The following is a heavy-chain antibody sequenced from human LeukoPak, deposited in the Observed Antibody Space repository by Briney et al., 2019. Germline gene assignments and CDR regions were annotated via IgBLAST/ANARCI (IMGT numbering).Heavy chain of an antibody. J-gene: IGHJ3*02. CDR3: ARTVTRRAFDI. CDR1: GDSIGSGTPY. V-gene: IGHV4-39*07. CDR2: TYSGIT. Sequence: PSETLSLTCTVSGDSIGSGTPYWGWIRQPPGKGLEWIATTYSGITNYNPSLESRATISVDTSKNQFSLKLSSVTAADTAVYYCARTVTRRAFDIWGQGTMVTVSS. D-gene: IGHD4-17*01.